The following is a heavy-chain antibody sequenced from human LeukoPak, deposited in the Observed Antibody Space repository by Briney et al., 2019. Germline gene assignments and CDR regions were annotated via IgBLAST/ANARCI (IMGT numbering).Heavy chain of an antibody. V-gene: IGHV3-21*01. CDR1: GFTFSTYS. J-gene: IGHJ3*02. D-gene: IGHD3-16*01. CDR2: IRTSGSNI. Sequence: GGSLRLSCAASGFTFSTYSMNWVRQAPGKGLEWVSSIRTSGSNIYYADSVKGRFTISRDNAKNSLYLQLNSLRAEDTAVYYCARWGTRDSFDIWGQGTMVTVPS. CDR3: ARWGTRDSFDI.